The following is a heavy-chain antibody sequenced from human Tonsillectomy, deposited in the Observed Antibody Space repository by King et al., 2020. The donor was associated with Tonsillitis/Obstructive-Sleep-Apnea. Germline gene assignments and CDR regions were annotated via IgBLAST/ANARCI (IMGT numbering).Heavy chain of an antibody. J-gene: IGHJ4*02. CDR3: ARGLPYSHSPLF. V-gene: IGHV4-61*01. Sequence: VQLQESGSGLVKASETLSLTCTVSGGSVSSGNYYWSWIRQPPGKGLEWIGYFSYSGTTKYNPSLKSRVSISADTSRNQFSLKLSSLTAADTAVYYCARGLPYSHSPLFWGQGTLVPVSS. D-gene: IGHD4-11*01. CDR2: FSYSGTT. CDR1: GGSVSSGNYY.